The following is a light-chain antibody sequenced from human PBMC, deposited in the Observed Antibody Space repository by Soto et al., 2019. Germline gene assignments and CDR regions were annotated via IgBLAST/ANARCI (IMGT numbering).Light chain of an antibody. CDR2: EGN. V-gene: IGLV2-23*01. CDR3: GSYAGTNTVV. J-gene: IGLJ1*01. CDR1: SSDVGSYNL. Sequence: QSALTQPASVSGSPGQSITISCTGTSSDVGSYNLVSWYQQHPGKAPKLMIYEGNKRPSGVSNRFSGSKSANKASLPISGLQTEEEADYHCGSYAGTNTVVFGTGTQLPVL.